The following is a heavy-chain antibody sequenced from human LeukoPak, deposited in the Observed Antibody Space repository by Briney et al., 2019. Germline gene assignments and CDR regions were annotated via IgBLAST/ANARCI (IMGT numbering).Heavy chain of an antibody. D-gene: IGHD6-13*01. J-gene: IGHJ6*03. CDR2: ISSSGSTI. Sequence: PGGSLRLSCAASGFTFSDYYMSWIRQAPGKGLEWVSYISSSGSTIYYADSVKGRFTTSRDNAKNSLYLQMNSLRAEDTAVYYCARDERSGSSWYYTQRYYYYMDVWGKGTTVTISS. V-gene: IGHV3-11*01. CDR1: GFTFSDYY. CDR3: ARDERSGSSWYYTQRYYYYMDV.